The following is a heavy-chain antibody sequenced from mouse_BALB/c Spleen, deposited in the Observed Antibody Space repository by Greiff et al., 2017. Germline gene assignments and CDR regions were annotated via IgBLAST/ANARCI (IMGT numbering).Heavy chain of an antibody. D-gene: IGHD4-1*01. CDR1: GYTFTSYY. CDR2: INPSNGGT. CDR3: TRGVNWDYFDY. J-gene: IGHJ2*01. Sequence: QVHVKQSGAELVKPGASVKLSCKASGYTFTSYYMYWVKQRPGQGLEWIGEINPSNGGTNFNEKFKSKATLTVDKSSSTAYMQLSSLTSEDSAVYYCTRGVNWDYFDYWGQGTTLTVSS. V-gene: IGHV1S81*02.